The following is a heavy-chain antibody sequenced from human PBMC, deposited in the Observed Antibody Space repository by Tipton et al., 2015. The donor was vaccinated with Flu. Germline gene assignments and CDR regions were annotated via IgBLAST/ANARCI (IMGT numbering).Heavy chain of an antibody. Sequence: SLRLSCAASGFTFSSYGMHWVRQAPGKGLEWVAVISYDGSNKYYADSVKGRFTISRDNSKNTLYLQMNSLRAEDTAVYYCAKAGRYSSGWYLSDYYYYGMDVWGQGTTVTVSS. V-gene: IGHV3-30*18. CDR2: ISYDGSNK. J-gene: IGHJ6*02. CDR3: AKAGRYSSGWYLSDYYYYGMDV. CDR1: GFTFSSYG. D-gene: IGHD6-19*01.